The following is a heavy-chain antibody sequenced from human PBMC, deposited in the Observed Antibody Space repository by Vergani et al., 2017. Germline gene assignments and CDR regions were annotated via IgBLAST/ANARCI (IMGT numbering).Heavy chain of an antibody. CDR3: ARGAPRGQQLGY. CDR2: INHSGST. J-gene: IGHJ4*02. CDR1: GGSFSGYY. Sequence: VQLQPWGAGLLKPSETLSLTCAVYGGSFSGYYWSWIRQPPGKGLEWIGEINHSGSTNYNPSLKSRVTISVDTSKNQFSLKLSSVTAADTAVYYCARGAPRGQQLGYWGQGTLVTVSS. D-gene: IGHD6-13*01. V-gene: IGHV4-34*01.